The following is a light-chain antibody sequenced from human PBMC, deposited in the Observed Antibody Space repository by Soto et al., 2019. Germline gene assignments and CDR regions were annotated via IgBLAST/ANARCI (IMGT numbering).Light chain of an antibody. J-gene: IGLJ3*02. V-gene: IGLV1-40*01. Sequence: QSALTQPPSVSGAPGQRVTISCTGSSSNIGAGYVVHWYQQLPGTAPKLLIYGNSNRPSGVPDRFSGSKSGTSASLAITGLQAEDEADYYCQSYDSSLSGWVFGGGTKFTVL. CDR3: QSYDSSLSGWV. CDR1: SSNIGAGYV. CDR2: GNS.